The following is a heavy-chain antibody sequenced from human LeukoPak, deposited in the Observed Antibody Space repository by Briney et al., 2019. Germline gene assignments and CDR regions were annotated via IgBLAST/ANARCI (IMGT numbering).Heavy chain of an antibody. V-gene: IGHV3-9*01. CDR1: GFTFDDYA. Sequence: PGRXLRLSCAASGFTFDDYAMHWVRQAPGKGVEGVSGISWNSGSKVYADSVKGGLTISRDKAKNSLYVEMNRLREGDRALYYCAKGPRLYYDSSGYYHGPAFDIWGQGTMVTVSS. CDR3: AKGPRLYYDSSGYYHGPAFDI. D-gene: IGHD3-22*01. CDR2: ISWNSGSK. J-gene: IGHJ3*02.